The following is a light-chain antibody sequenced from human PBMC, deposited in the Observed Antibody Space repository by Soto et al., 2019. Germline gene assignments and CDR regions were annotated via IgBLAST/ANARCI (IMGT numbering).Light chain of an antibody. CDR1: QSISTY. J-gene: IGKJ4*01. CDR2: TAS. CDR3: QQSYSTPLT. V-gene: IGKV1-39*01. Sequence: DIQMTQSPSSLSASVGDRVTITCRTSQSISTYLNWYQQKPGEVPKLLIYTASSLQSGVPSRFSGSGSGTDFTLTISRLQPEDFATYYCQQSYSTPLTFGGGTKVDIK.